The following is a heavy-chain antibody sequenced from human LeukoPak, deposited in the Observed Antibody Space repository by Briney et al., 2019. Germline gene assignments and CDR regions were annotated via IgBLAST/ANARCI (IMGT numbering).Heavy chain of an antibody. D-gene: IGHD5-18*01. J-gene: IGHJ6*03. CDR2: IIPIFGAA. Sequence: ASVKVSCKASGGTFSSYAISWVRQAPGQGLEWMGGIIPIFGAANYAQKFQGRVTITTDESTSTAYMELSSLRSEDTAVYYCARARTAMVTMLDYYYYYYMDVWGKGTTVTVSS. V-gene: IGHV1-69*05. CDR1: GGTFSSYA. CDR3: ARARTAMVTMLDYYYYYYMDV.